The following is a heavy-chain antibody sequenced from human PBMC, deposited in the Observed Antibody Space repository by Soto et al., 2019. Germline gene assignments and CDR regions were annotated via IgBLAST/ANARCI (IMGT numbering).Heavy chain of an antibody. CDR1: GGSISSYY. CDR2: IYYSGST. D-gene: IGHD1-20*01. CDR3: ARVGGINWFDP. J-gene: IGHJ5*02. V-gene: IGHV4-59*12. Sequence: PSETLSLTCTVSGGSISSYYWSWIRQPPGKGLEWIGYIYYSGSTNYNPSLKSRVTISVDTSKNQFSLKLSSVTAADTAVYYCARVGGINWFDPWGQGTLVTVPQ.